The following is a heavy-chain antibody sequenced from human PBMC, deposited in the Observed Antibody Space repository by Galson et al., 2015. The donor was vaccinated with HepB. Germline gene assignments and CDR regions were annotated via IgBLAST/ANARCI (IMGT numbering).Heavy chain of an antibody. J-gene: IGHJ3*02. V-gene: IGHV3-9*01. CDR1: GFTFDDYA. CDR3: AKDKTHLIRGAFDI. Sequence: SLRLSCAASGFTFDDYAMHWVRQAPGKGLEWVSGISWNSGSIGYADSVKGRFTISRDNAKNSLYLQMNSLRAEDTALYYCAKDKTHLIRGAFDIWGQGTMVTVSS. CDR2: ISWNSGSI.